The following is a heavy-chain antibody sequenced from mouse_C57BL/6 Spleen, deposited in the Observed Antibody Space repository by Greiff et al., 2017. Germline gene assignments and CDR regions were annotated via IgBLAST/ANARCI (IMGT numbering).Heavy chain of an antibody. D-gene: IGHD1-1*01. V-gene: IGHV1-82*01. CDR2: IYPGDGDT. CDR1: GYAFSSSW. J-gene: IGHJ1*03. Sequence: QVQLQQSGPELVKPGASVKISCKASGYAFSSSWMNWVKQRPGKGLEWIGRIYPGDGDTNYNGKFKGKATLTADKSSSTAYMQLSSLTSEDSAVYFCASYSPYYGSSYGWYFDVWGTGTTVTVSS. CDR3: ASYSPYYGSSYGWYFDV.